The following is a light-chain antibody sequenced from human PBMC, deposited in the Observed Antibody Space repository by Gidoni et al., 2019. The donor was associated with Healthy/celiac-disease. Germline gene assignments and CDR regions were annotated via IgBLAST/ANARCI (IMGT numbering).Light chain of an antibody. CDR2: LGS. Sequence: VLTQSPLSLPATPGEPASLSFRSSHRLLHSNGYNYLDWYLQKPGQSPQLLIYLGSNRASGVPDRFSGSGSGTDFTLKISRVEAEDVGVYYCMQALQTPYTFGQGTKLEIK. V-gene: IGKV2-28*01. CDR3: MQALQTPYT. J-gene: IGKJ2*01. CDR1: HRLLHSNGYNY.